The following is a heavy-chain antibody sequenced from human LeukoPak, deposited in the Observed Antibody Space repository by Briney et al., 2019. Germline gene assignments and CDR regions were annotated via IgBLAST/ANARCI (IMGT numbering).Heavy chain of an antibody. D-gene: IGHD2-15*01. CDR1: GFAFNSYA. Sequence: GGSLRLSCAASGFAFNSYAMSWVRQAPGKGLEWVSRINSDGSTINYADSVRGRFTISRDNAKSTLYLQMNSLGAEDTAVYYCARAGYYRFDYWGQGTQVTVSS. V-gene: IGHV3-74*01. J-gene: IGHJ4*02. CDR2: INSDGSTI. CDR3: ARAGYYRFDY.